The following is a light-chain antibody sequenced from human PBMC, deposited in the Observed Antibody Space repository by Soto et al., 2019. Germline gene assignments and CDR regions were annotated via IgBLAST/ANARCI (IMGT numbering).Light chain of an antibody. CDR1: QSISSW. Sequence: DIQMTQSPSTLSASVGDRVTITCRASQSISSWLAWYQQKPGKAPQLLIYDASSMESGVPSRFIGSGSGTEFTLTISSLQPDDFATYYCQQYNSYSPYTVGQGTKLEIK. CDR2: DAS. CDR3: QQYNSYSPYT. J-gene: IGKJ2*01. V-gene: IGKV1-5*01.